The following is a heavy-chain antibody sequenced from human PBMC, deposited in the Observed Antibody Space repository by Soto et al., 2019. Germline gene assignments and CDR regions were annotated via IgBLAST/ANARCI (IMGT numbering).Heavy chain of an antibody. CDR2: ICSSGSTI. J-gene: IGHJ4*02. CDR1: GFTFSSYE. Sequence: GGSLRLSCAPYGFTFSSYEMNWVRQAPGKGLEWGSSICSSGSTIYYADSVKGRFTISRDNAKSSLYLQMNSLRAEDTAVYYCARLRATGPHYFACWLQGAPAAVS. CDR3: ARLRATGPHYFAC. D-gene: IGHD1-1*01. V-gene: IGHV3-48*03.